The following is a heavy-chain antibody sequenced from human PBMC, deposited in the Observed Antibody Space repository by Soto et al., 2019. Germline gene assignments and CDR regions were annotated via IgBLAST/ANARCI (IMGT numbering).Heavy chain of an antibody. CDR1: GYTFTSYA. CDR2: INAGNGNT. Sequence: GASVKVSCKASGYTFTSYAMHWVRQAPGQRLEWMGWINAGNGNTKYSQKFQGRVTITRDTSASTAYMELSSLRSEDTAVYYCARVSGDYVAGYYYYGMDVWGQGTTVTVSS. D-gene: IGHD4-17*01. V-gene: IGHV1-3*01. CDR3: ARVSGDYVAGYYYYGMDV. J-gene: IGHJ6*02.